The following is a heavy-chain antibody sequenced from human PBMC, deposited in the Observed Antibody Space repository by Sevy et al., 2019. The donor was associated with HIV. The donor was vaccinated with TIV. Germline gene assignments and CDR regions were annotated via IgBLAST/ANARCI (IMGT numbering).Heavy chain of an antibody. J-gene: IGHJ4*01. D-gene: IGHD6-19*01. V-gene: IGHV3-9*01. CDR2: INWNSGSI. Sequence: GGSLRLSCAASGFNLDDYAMHWVRQAPGKGLEWVSGINWNSGSIAYADSVKGRFSISRDNAKNSLYLQFNSLRAEDTAVYYCAKEYGGWYTSAWYFFDYWGHGTLVTVSS. CDR1: GFNLDDYA. CDR3: AKEYGGWYTSAWYFFDY.